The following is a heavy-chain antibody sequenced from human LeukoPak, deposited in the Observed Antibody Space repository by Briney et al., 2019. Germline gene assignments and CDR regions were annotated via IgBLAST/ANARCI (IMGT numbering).Heavy chain of an antibody. CDR1: GGTFSSYA. J-gene: IGHJ4*02. Sequence: SVKASCKASGGTFSSYAISWVRQAPGQGLEWMGGIIPNFGTANYAQKFQGRVTITADESTSTAYMELSSLRSGDTAVYYCARLTYSGSYGGYFDYWGQGTLVTVSS. D-gene: IGHD1-26*01. V-gene: IGHV1-69*13. CDR3: ARLTYSGSYGGYFDY. CDR2: IIPNFGTA.